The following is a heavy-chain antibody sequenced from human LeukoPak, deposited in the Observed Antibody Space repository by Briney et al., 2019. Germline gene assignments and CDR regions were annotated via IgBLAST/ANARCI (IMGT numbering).Heavy chain of an antibody. V-gene: IGHV4-31*03. CDR3: ARKKGGSYWDY. D-gene: IGHD3-16*01. Sequence: PSETLSLTCTASGGSLSNGAYYWSWIRQFPGKGLEWIGCIYYSGSANYNPSLKSRVIISVDTSKNQFSLKLSSVTAADTAVYYCARKKGGSYWDYWGQGTLVTVSS. J-gene: IGHJ4*02. CDR1: GGSLSNGAYY. CDR2: IYYSGSA.